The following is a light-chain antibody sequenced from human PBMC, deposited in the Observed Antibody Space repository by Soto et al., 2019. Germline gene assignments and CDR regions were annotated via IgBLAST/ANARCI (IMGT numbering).Light chain of an antibody. CDR2: DDS. Sequence: DIQMTQSPSTLSASVGDRVTISCRASQSISRWLAWYQQKPGKDPNLLIYDDSSLQSGVPSRFSGIGSGTEFTLAISSLQPDDFATYYCQQYNSHWTFGQGTKVDIK. CDR3: QQYNSHWT. CDR1: QSISRW. V-gene: IGKV1-5*01. J-gene: IGKJ1*01.